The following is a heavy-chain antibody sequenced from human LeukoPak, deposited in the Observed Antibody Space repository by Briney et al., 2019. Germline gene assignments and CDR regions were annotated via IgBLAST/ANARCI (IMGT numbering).Heavy chain of an antibody. CDR3: TRARSSSSLDAFDI. J-gene: IGHJ3*02. D-gene: IGHD6-6*01. CDR2: IYYSGST. V-gene: IGHV4-39*07. Sequence: SETLSLTCTVSGGSISSSSYYWGWLRQPPGKGLEWIGSIYYSGSTYYNPSLKSRVTMSGDTSKDQFSLRLTSVSAADTAVYYCTRARSSSSLDAFDIWGQGTMVTVSS. CDR1: GGSISSSSYY.